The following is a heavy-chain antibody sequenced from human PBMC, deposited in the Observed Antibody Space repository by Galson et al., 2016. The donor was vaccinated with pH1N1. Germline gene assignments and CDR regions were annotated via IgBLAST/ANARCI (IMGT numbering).Heavy chain of an antibody. D-gene: IGHD5-18*01. V-gene: IGHV4-59*01. CDR1: GVSISGYY. J-gene: IGHJ3*02. CDR3: ARSGSRYGSDAFDM. CDR2: IYYNGHT. Sequence: SETLSLTCSVSGVSISGYYWGWIRQSPGKGLDYVGYIYYNGHTNYSSSLKSRVTMSLDMSKNQFSLKLTSVTAADTAVYFCARSGSRYGSDAFDMWGQGTTVTVSS.